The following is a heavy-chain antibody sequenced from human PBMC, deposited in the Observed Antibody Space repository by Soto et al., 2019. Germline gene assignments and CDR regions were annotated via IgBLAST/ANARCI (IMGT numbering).Heavy chain of an antibody. CDR2: VTSDGSNK. Sequence: LRLSCAASGFTFSTYALHWVRQAPGKGLEWVATVTSDGSNKYHADSVEGRFTISRDDSKNTLYLQLNSLRAEDTAVYYCGRITLKTSVDTFDFWGQGTMVTVSS. V-gene: IGHV3-30-3*01. D-gene: IGHD3-22*01. J-gene: IGHJ3*01. CDR1: GFTFSTYA. CDR3: GRITLKTSVDTFDF.